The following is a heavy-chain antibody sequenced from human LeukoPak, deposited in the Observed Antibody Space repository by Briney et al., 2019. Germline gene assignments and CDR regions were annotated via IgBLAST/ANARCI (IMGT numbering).Heavy chain of an antibody. CDR1: GFTFTTYS. Sequence: GGSLRLSCEASGFTFTTYSMNWVRQAPGKGLEWVSYISGSSSTMYYADSVKGRFIISRDNAKKSLYLQMNSLRDDDTAVYYCARDLNSGYYPYYFDYWGQGTLVTVSS. V-gene: IGHV3-48*02. CDR2: ISGSSSTM. D-gene: IGHD3-22*01. CDR3: ARDLNSGYYPYYFDY. J-gene: IGHJ4*02.